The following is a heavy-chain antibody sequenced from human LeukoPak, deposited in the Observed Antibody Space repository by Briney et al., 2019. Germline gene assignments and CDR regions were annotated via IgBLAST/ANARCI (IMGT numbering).Heavy chain of an antibody. J-gene: IGHJ4*02. V-gene: IGHV4-59*02. CDR2: MYNSGIT. CDR3: ATGHSSGWFDY. CDR1: RGSVSSAY. Sequence: PSETLSLTCTVSRGSVSSAYWSWIRQPPGKRLEWIGYMYNSGITNYNPSLKSRVTMSLDMSKNQFSLDLTSVSEADTAVYYCATGHSSGWFDYWGQGSLVIVSS. D-gene: IGHD6-19*01.